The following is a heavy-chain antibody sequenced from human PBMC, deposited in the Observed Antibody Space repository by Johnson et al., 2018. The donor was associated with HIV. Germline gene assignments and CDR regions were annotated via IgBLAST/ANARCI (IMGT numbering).Heavy chain of an antibody. D-gene: IGHD3-22*01. Sequence: QVQLVESGGGLVQPGGSLRLSCTASGFTFSNDAMNWVRQAPGKGLEWVAVISYDGSNKYYADSVKGRFTISRDNSKNTLYLQMNSLRAEDTAVYYCARGSYYDSSGDAFDIWGQGTMITVSS. V-gene: IGHV3-30*14. CDR3: ARGSYYDSSGDAFDI. J-gene: IGHJ3*02. CDR1: GFTFSNDA. CDR2: ISYDGSNK.